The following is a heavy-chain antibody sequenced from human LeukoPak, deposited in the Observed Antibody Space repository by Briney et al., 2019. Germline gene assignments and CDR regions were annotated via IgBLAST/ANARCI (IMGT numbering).Heavy chain of an antibody. J-gene: IGHJ6*03. Sequence: SETLSLTCAVYGGSFSGYYWSWIRQPPGKGLEWLGYIYYSGSTNYNPSLKSRVTISVDTSKNQFSLKLSSVTAADTAVYYCARALDTAMVRYYYMDVWGKGTTVTVSS. CDR3: ARALDTAMVRYYYMDV. CDR1: GGSFSGYY. V-gene: IGHV4-59*01. CDR2: IYYSGST. D-gene: IGHD5-18*01.